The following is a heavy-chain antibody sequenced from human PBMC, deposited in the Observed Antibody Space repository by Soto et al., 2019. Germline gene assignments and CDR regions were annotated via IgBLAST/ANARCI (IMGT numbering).Heavy chain of an antibody. J-gene: IGHJ4*02. CDR2: ISYDGSNK. CDR1: GFTFSSYG. Sequence: GGSLRLSCAASGFTFSSYGMHWVRQAPGKGLEWVAVISYDGSNKYYADSVKGRFTISRDNSKNTLYLQMNSLRAEDTAVYYCANYGPGYSSGWYPSVDYWGQGSLDTVSS. D-gene: IGHD6-19*01. V-gene: IGHV3-30*18. CDR3: ANYGPGYSSGWYPSVDY.